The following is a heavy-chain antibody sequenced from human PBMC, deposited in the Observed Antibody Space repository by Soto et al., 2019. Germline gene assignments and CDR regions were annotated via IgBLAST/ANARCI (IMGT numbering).Heavy chain of an antibody. CDR2: INGGTGRTM. Sequence: GGSLRLSCAASGFTFSSYSINWVRQAPGKGLEWVSYINGGTGRTMYYADSVRGRFTISRDDAKNSLYLQMNSLRDEVTAVYYCARGIGYYGSGSYYYFDSWGQGTLVTVSS. J-gene: IGHJ4*02. D-gene: IGHD3-10*01. CDR1: GFTFSSYS. CDR3: ARGIGYYGSGSYYYFDS. V-gene: IGHV3-48*02.